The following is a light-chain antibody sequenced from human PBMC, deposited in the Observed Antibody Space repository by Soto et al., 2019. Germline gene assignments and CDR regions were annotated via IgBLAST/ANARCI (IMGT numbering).Light chain of an antibody. CDR2: RNN. CDR1: SSNIESNY. Sequence: QPVLTQPPSASGTPGQRVTISCSGSSSNIESNYVYWYQQLPGTAPRLLIYRNNQRPSGVPDRFSGSKSGTSASLAISALRSEDEADYYCTVWDDSLRGRLFGGGTKLT. CDR3: TVWDDSLRGRL. V-gene: IGLV1-47*01. J-gene: IGLJ2*01.